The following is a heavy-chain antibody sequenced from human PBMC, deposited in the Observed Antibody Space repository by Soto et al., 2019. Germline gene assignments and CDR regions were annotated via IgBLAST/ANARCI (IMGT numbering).Heavy chain of an antibody. CDR1: GGSISSGDYY. D-gene: IGHD1-26*01. CDR3: ARLRWETENNWFDP. CDR2: IYYSGST. J-gene: IGHJ5*02. V-gene: IGHV4-30-4*01. Sequence: SETLSLTCTVSGGSISSGDYYWSWIRQPPGKGLEWIGYIYYSGSTHYNPSLNSRLTISIDTSTNRFSLNLTSVTAADTAVYFCARLRWETENNWFDPWGQGALVTVSS.